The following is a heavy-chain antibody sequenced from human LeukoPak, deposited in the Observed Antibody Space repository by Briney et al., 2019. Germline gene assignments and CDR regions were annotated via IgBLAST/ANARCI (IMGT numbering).Heavy chain of an antibody. D-gene: IGHD3-16*01. V-gene: IGHV5-51*01. CDR1: GYSFGTYW. J-gene: IGHJ5*02. CDR3: ARLYTRLTRSIWGYFDP. CDR2: IYPGDSHT. Sequence: GESLKISCKGSGYSFGTYWIGWVRQMPGKGLAWMGIIYPGDSHTRYSPSFQGQVTISADKSTSTAYLQWNSLKSSDTAIYYCARLYTRLTRSIWGYFDPWGQGTLVTVSS.